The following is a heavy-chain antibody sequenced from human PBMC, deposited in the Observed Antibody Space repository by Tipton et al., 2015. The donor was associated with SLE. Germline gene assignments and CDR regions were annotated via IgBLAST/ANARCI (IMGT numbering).Heavy chain of an antibody. CDR2: ITWRSDEV. J-gene: IGHJ3*02. D-gene: IGHD1-7*01. CDR3: ARRTGTVFDI. V-gene: IGHV3-9*01. Sequence: SLRLSCAASGFIFNDHAMHWVRQAPGEGLEWVSYITWRSDEVAYADSVRGRFTISRDNSKNMLYVQMNSLRAEDTAVYYCARRTGTVFDIWGQGTMVTVSS. CDR1: GFIFNDHA.